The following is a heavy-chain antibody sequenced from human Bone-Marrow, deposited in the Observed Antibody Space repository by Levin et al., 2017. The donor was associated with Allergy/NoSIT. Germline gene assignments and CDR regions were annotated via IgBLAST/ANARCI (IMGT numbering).Heavy chain of an antibody. CDR2: IWPDGGNK. CDR1: GFSFSSHG. V-gene: IGHV3-33*01. CDR3: ARATGSGAYHDC. D-gene: IGHD1-14*01. Sequence: PGGSLRLSCAASGFSFSSHGMHWVRQAPGKGLEWVAVIWPDGGNKYYTDSVKGRFTISRDNSKNTLYLQMNSLRVEDTAVYYCARATGSGAYHDCWGQGTLVTVSS. J-gene: IGHJ4*02.